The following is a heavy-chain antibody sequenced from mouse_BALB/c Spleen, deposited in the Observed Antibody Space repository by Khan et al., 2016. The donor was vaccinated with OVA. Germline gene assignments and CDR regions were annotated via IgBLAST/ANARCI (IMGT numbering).Heavy chain of an antibody. J-gene: IGHJ3*01. V-gene: IGHV2-2*01. CDR2: IWSDGTT. D-gene: IGHD2-14*01. CDR3: ARNCYMYDFTY. CDR1: GFSLTTYG. Sequence: QVQLKESGPGLVLPSQSLSITCTVSGFSLTTYGIHWVRQSPGKGLEWLGVIWSDGTTDFNAAFISRMSISKDNSKSQVFFKVNSLQPDDTAMYXCARNCYMYDFTYWGQGTLVTVSA.